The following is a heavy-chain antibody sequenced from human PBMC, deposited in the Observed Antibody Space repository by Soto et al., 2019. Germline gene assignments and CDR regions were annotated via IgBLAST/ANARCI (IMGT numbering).Heavy chain of an antibody. V-gene: IGHV3-15*01. J-gene: IGHJ6*03. CDR1: GFTFSNAW. Sequence: GGSLRLSCAASGFTFSNAWMSWVRQAPGKGLEWVGRIKSKTDGGTTDYAAPVKGRFTISRDDSKNTLYLQMNTLKTEDTAVYYCTTLYSSSWPYYYYYMDVWGKGTTVTVSS. CDR3: TTLYSSSWPYYYYYMDV. CDR2: IKSKTDGGTT. D-gene: IGHD6-13*01.